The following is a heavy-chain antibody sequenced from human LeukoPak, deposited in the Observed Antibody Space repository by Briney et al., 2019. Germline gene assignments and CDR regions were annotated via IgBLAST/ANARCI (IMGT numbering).Heavy chain of an antibody. CDR3: ARAASGDAVDYYGSGRRFYSYYMDV. Sequence: SETLSLTCAVYGGSFSGYYWSWIRQPPGKGLEWIGEINHSGSTNYNPSLKSRVTMSVDSSKKQFSLNLSSVTAADTAVYYCARAASGDAVDYYGSGRRFYSYYMDVWGKGTTVTISS. CDR1: GGSFSGYY. V-gene: IGHV4-34*01. J-gene: IGHJ6*03. D-gene: IGHD3-10*01. CDR2: INHSGST.